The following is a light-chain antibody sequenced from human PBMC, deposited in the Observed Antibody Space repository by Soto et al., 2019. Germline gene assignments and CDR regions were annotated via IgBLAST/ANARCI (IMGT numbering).Light chain of an antibody. Sequence: DIQVNLSPPALSASVGDTDTIPCRPSETINTWLAWFQQKPGKAPKLLIYQASTLESGVPSRFSGSGAGTEFTLTISILEPEDFAMHYCQQYGSLPPIRFGQGARLAI. CDR3: QQYGSLPPIR. CDR1: ETINTW. CDR2: QAS. V-gene: IGKV1-5*03. J-gene: IGKJ5*01.